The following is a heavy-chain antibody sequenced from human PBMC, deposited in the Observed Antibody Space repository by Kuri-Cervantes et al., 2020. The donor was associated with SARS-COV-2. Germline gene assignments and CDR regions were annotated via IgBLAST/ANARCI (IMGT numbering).Heavy chain of an antibody. D-gene: IGHD6-13*01. J-gene: IGHJ4*02. CDR3: ARDGSSRDY. V-gene: IGHV4-59*12. CDR2: IYYSGST. Sequence: SETLSLTCTVSSDSITSYYWSWIRQPPGKGLEWIGYIYYSGSTNYNPSLKSRVTISVDTSKNQFSLKLSSVTAADTAVYYCARDGSSRDYWGQGTLVTVSS. CDR1: SDSITSYY.